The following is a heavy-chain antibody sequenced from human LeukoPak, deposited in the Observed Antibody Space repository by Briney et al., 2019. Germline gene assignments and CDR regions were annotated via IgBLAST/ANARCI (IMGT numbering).Heavy chain of an antibody. CDR1: GGSISSSY. D-gene: IGHD4-17*01. CDR2: FDYSGST. Sequence: SETLSLTCTVSGGSISSSYWSWIRQPPGKGLEWVGYFDYSGSTNYNPSLKSRVTISVDTSKNQFSLKLSSVTAADTAVYYCARHGPDLTTVKGLAYDYWGQGTLVTVSS. V-gene: IGHV4-59*08. J-gene: IGHJ4*02. CDR3: ARHGPDLTTVKGLAYDY.